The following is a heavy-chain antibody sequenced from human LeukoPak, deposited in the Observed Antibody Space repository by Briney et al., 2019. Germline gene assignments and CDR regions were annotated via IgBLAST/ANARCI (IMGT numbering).Heavy chain of an antibody. D-gene: IGHD6-19*01. Sequence: SETLSLTCTVSGGPIRRYYWSWIRPPAGKGREWIGRIYTSGSTNYNPSLKSRVTMSVATSNNQFSLKLSSVTAADTAVYYCARTYSSGWSAYYYYMDVGGKGTTVTVSS. CDR3: ARTYSSGWSAYYYYMDV. CDR1: GGPIRRYY. V-gene: IGHV4-4*07. CDR2: IYTSGST. J-gene: IGHJ6*03.